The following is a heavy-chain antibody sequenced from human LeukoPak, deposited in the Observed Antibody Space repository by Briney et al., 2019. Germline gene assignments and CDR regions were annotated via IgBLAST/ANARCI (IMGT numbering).Heavy chain of an antibody. J-gene: IGHJ6*03. CDR2: IYYSGST. CDR3: ARVGLLRGSGSYYWDQGYYYYMDV. D-gene: IGHD3-10*01. Sequence: SETLSLTCTVSGGSISSYYWSWIRQPPGKGLEWIGYIYYSGSTNYNPSLKSRVTISVDTSKNQFSLKLSSVTAADTAVYYCARVGLLRGSGSYYWDQGYYYYMDVWGKGTTVTISS. V-gene: IGHV4-59*01. CDR1: GGSISSYY.